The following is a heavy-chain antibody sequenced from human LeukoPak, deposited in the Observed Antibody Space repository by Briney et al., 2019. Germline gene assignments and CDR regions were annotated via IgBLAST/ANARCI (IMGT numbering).Heavy chain of an antibody. CDR1: GFTVSRNY. CDR3: ARRAGAYSHPYDY. J-gene: IGHJ4*02. CDR2: IYSGGRT. V-gene: IGHV3-66*04. Sequence: GGSLRLSCAASGFTVSRNYMSWVRQAPGKGLEWVSVIYSGGRTYYADSVKGRFTISRDSSKNTLYFQMNSLRAEDTAVYYCARRAGAYSHPYDYWGQGTLVTVSS. D-gene: IGHD4/OR15-4a*01.